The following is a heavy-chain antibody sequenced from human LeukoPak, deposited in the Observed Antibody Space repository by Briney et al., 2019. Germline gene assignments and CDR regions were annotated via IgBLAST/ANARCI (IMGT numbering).Heavy chain of an antibody. J-gene: IGHJ6*02. CDR3: ARNEVGPTIYGMDV. Sequence: PSETLSLTCTVSGGSTSDYYWSWLRQSAGKGLEWIGRMYISGASNYNPSLKSRVTMSLDTSKNQISLKLNSVTAADTAVYYCARNEVGPTIYGMDVWGQGTTVTVSS. CDR2: MYISGAS. D-gene: IGHD1-26*01. V-gene: IGHV4-4*07. CDR1: GGSTSDYY.